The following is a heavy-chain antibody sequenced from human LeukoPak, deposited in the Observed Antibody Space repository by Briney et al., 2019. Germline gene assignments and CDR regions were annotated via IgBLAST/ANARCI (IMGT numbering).Heavy chain of an antibody. CDR2: ISGNGIST. CDR3: ANNGVSPNYYYGMNV. J-gene: IGHJ6*02. V-gene: IGHV3-23*01. CDR1: GFTFSNYV. D-gene: IGHD2-8*01. Sequence: GESLRLSCAASGFTFSNYVMIWVRQAPGKELEWVSSISGNGISTHYADSVKGRFTISRDNSKNTLYLQMNSLRAEDTGVYYCANNGVSPNYYYGMNVWGQGTTVTVSS.